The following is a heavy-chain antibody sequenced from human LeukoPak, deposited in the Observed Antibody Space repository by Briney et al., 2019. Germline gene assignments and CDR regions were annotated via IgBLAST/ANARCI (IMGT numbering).Heavy chain of an antibody. D-gene: IGHD3-22*01. J-gene: IGHJ4*02. V-gene: IGHV3-30-3*01. CDR2: ISYDGSDR. Sequence: PGRSLKLSCADSGFTFRSYSMHWVRQAPGEGLEWVAAISYDGSDRFYADSVKGRFTISRDNSKNTLYLHVNSLRPEDTALYYCASDVNYYDGSGPPFHYWGQGTLVTVSS. CDR3: ASDVNYYDGSGPPFHY. CDR1: GFTFRSYS.